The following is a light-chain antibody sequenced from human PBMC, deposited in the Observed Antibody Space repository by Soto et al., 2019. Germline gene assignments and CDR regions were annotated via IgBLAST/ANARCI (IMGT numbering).Light chain of an antibody. V-gene: IGKV3-20*01. CDR1: QSVSSGS. Sequence: EIVLTQSPGTLSLSPGERATLSCRASQSVSSGSLAWYQQNPGQAPRLLLYGASNRATGIPDRFSGSGSGTDFTLTISRLEPEDFAVYSCQHYGTSPYTFGQGTKLEI. CDR3: QHYGTSPYT. CDR2: GAS. J-gene: IGKJ2*01.